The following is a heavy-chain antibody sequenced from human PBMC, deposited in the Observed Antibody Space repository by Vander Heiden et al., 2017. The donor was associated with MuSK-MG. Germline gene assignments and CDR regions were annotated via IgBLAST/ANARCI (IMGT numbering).Heavy chain of an antibody. V-gene: IGHV3-21*01. CDR3: ATAKTAYYFDY. CDR1: GFTFSGYS. J-gene: IGHJ4*02. Sequence: EVQLVESGGGLVKPGGPLRPSCAASGFTFSGYSMNWVRQAPGKGLEWVSSISSGSSYIYYADSVKGRFTISRDNAKNSLYLQMNSLRAEDTAVYYCATAKTAYYFDYWGQGTLVTSPQ. CDR2: ISSGSSYI.